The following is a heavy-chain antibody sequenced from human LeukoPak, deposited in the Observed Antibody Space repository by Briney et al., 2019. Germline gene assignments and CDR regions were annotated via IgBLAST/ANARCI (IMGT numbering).Heavy chain of an antibody. Sequence: GASVKVSCKASGYTFTSYYMHWVRQAPGQGLEWMGIINPSGGSTSYAQKFQGRVTMTRDTSTSTVYMELSSLRSEDTAVYYCARATGYSSGWYNRVRRYYFDYWGQGTLVTVSS. J-gene: IGHJ4*02. CDR1: GYTFTSYY. V-gene: IGHV1-46*01. CDR2: INPSGGST. CDR3: ARATGYSSGWYNRVRRYYFDY. D-gene: IGHD6-19*01.